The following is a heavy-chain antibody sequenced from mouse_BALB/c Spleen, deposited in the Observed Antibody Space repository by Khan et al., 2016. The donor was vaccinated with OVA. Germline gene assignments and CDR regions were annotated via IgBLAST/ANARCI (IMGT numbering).Heavy chain of an antibody. J-gene: IGHJ4*01. CDR2: ISSGGDYT. CDR3: ARSLVDYHAMDY. D-gene: IGHD2-2*01. V-gene: IGHV5-9-3*01. Sequence: EVELVESGGGLVKPGGSLKLSCSASGFTFSSYALSWVRQTPGKRLEWVATISSGGDYTFYMDSVKGRFAISRDNAKSTLYLHMSSLRSEDTAMYYCARSLVDYHAMDYWGQGTSVTVSS. CDR1: GFTFSSYA.